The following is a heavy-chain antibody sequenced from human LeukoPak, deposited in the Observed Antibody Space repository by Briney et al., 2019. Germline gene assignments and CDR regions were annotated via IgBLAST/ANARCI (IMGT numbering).Heavy chain of an antibody. CDR1: GFTVSSNH. J-gene: IGHJ6*03. CDR3: ARDRLKEGITIFEYYYYYMDV. D-gene: IGHD3-3*01. Sequence: PGGSLRLSCAASGFTVSSNHMSWVRQAPGKGLEWVSVIYSGGSTYYADSVKGPFTISRDNSKNTLYLQMNSLRAEDTAVYYCARDRLKEGITIFEYYYYYMDVWGKGTTVTVSS. V-gene: IGHV3-53*01. CDR2: IYSGGST.